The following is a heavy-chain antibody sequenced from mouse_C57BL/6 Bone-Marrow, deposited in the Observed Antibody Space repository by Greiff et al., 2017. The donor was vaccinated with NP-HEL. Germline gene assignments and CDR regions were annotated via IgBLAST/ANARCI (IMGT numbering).Heavy chain of an antibody. V-gene: IGHV1-82*01. J-gene: IGHJ2*01. CDR2: IYPGDGDT. D-gene: IGHD1-1*01. CDR1: GYAFSSSW. Sequence: VKLQESGPELVKPGASVKISCKASGYAFSSSWMNWVKQRPGKGLEWIGRIYPGDGDTNYTGKFKGKATLTADKSSSTAYMQLSSLRSEDSAVYFCARKGAYYYGYYFYYWVQGTTLTVSS. CDR3: ARKGAYYYGYYFYY.